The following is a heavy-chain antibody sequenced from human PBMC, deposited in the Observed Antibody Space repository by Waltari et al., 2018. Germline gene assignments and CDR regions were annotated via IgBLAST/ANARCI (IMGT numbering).Heavy chain of an antibody. D-gene: IGHD2-2*01. Sequence: QVQLVESGGGVVQPGRSLRLSCAASGFTFSNHAMHWVRQAPGKGMGWVGVISYDGSNKYYADSVKGRFTISRDNSMNTLYLQVNSLRGEDTAVYYCARDLSSPDAYWGQGTLVTVSS. CDR1: GFTFSNHA. CDR3: ARDLSSPDAY. V-gene: IGHV3-30-3*01. J-gene: IGHJ4*02. CDR2: ISYDGSNK.